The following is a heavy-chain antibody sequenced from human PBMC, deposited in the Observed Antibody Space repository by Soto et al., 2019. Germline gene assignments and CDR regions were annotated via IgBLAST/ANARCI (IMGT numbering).Heavy chain of an antibody. CDR3: ARGGPVYATPYYFDY. Sequence: ASVKVSCKASGHTFTSYAMHWVRQAPGQRLEWMGWINAGNGNTKYSQKFQGRVTITRDTSASTAYMELSSLRSEDTAVYYCARGGPVYATPYYFDYWGQGTLVTVSS. V-gene: IGHV1-3*01. CDR1: GHTFTSYA. J-gene: IGHJ4*02. CDR2: INAGNGNT. D-gene: IGHD2-8*01.